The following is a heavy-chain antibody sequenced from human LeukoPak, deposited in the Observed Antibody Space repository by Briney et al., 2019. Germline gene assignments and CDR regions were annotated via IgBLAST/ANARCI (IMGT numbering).Heavy chain of an antibody. Sequence: PSETLSLTCAVYGGSFSGYYWSWIRQPPGKGLEWIGEINHSGSTNYNPSLKSRVTISVDTSKNQFSLKLSSVTAADTAVYYCAGSYYYHSGLLTIFDSWGQGTLVTVSS. CDR3: AGSYYYHSGLLTIFDS. CDR2: INHSGST. D-gene: IGHD3-22*01. CDR1: GGSFSGYY. V-gene: IGHV4-34*01. J-gene: IGHJ4*02.